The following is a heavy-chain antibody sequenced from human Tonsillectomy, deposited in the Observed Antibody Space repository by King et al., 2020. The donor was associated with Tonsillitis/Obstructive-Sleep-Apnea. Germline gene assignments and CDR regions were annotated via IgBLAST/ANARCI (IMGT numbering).Heavy chain of an antibody. V-gene: IGHV4-34*01. J-gene: IGHJ4*02. Sequence: VQLQQWGAGLLKPSETLSLTCALYGGSFNDYYWSWIRQPPGKGLEWIGEINHSGSTNYNPSLKSRVSISLDTSKKQFSLNLSSVTAAETAVYSCARGEGDMITFGGQYYFAYWGQGTLVTVSS. CDR3: ARGEGDMITFGGQYYFAY. D-gene: IGHD3-16*01. CDR2: INHSGST. CDR1: GGSFNDYY.